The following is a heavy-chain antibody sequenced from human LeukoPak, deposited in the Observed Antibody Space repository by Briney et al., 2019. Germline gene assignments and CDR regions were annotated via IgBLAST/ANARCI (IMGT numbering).Heavy chain of an antibody. J-gene: IGHJ6*02. CDR1: GYTFTSYD. D-gene: IGHD3-9*01. Sequence: ASVKVSCKASGYTFTSYDINWVRQATGQGLEWMGWMNPNSGNTGYAQKFQGRVTMTRNTSISTAYMELSSLRSEDTAVYYCALALGGLRYFDWLPPNYYYGMDVWGQGTTVTVSS. V-gene: IGHV1-8*01. CDR3: ALALGGLRYFDWLPPNYYYGMDV. CDR2: MNPNSGNT.